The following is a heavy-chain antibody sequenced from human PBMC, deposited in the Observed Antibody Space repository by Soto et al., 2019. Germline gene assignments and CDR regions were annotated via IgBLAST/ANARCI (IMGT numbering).Heavy chain of an antibody. D-gene: IGHD3-3*01. J-gene: IGHJ4*02. Sequence: EGSLNLSGASSGFKVSSYPMIWVRQEQGKGLEWVSVISGSVGTTYYADSVKGRFTTSRDSSKNTLYLQMNGLRAEDTAVYYCARDGNAYYDFWSGSQFWGQGVLVTVSS. CDR3: ARDGNAYYDFWSGSQF. CDR2: ISGSVGTT. CDR1: GFKVSSYP. V-gene: IGHV3-23*01.